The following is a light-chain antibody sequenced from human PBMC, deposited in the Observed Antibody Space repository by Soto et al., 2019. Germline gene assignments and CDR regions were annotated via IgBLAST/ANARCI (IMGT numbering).Light chain of an antibody. J-gene: IGKJ1*01. CDR3: QQYGSSGT. Sequence: EIVLTQSPATLSLSPGEGAPVSCRASQSVSSHLAWYQQKPGQAPRLLIYGASNRATGIPDRFSGSGSGTDFTLTISRLEPEDFAVYYCQQYGSSGTFGQGTKVDIK. CDR1: QSVSSH. V-gene: IGKV3-20*01. CDR2: GAS.